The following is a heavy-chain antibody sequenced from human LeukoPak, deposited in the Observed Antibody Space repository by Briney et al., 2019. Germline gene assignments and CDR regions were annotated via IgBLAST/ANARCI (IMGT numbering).Heavy chain of an antibody. J-gene: IGHJ4*02. CDR1: GFTFSSYG. D-gene: IGHD1-26*01. CDR2: ISSDGSNK. Sequence: GGSLRLSCAASGFTFSSYGMHWVRQAPGKGLEWVTAISSDGSNKYYGDSVRDRFTISRDNSKNTLYLQMNSLRPEDTAVYYCAKGYYSGSYYFDYWGQGTLVTVSS. V-gene: IGHV3-30*18. CDR3: AKGYYSGSYYFDY.